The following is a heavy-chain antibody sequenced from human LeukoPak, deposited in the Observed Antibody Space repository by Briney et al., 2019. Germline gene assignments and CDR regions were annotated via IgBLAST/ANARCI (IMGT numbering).Heavy chain of an antibody. V-gene: IGHV4-34*01. Sequence: PSETLSLTCAVYGGSFSGYYWSWIRQPPGKGLEWIGEINHSGSTNYNPSLKSRVTISVDTSKNQFSLKLSSVTAADTAVYYCARVWSGYCSGGSCFAYAFDIWGQGTMVTVSS. CDR1: GGSFSGYY. J-gene: IGHJ3*02. D-gene: IGHD2-15*01. CDR3: ARVWSGYCSGGSCFAYAFDI. CDR2: INHSGST.